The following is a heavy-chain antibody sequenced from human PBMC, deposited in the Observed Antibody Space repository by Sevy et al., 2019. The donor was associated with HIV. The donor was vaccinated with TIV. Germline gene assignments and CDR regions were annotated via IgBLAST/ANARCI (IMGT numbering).Heavy chain of an antibody. D-gene: IGHD2-21*01. V-gene: IGHV3-7*01. CDR2: IKQAGSEK. Sequence: GGSLRLSCAASGFTFSSYWMSWVRQAPGKGLEWVANIKQAGSEKYYVDSVKGRFTISRDNAKNSLYLQMNSLRAEDTAVFYCARDGEGYLGRGSTITAFDLWGQGTMVTVSS. CDR3: ARDGEGYLGRGSTITAFDL. J-gene: IGHJ3*01. CDR1: GFTFSSYW.